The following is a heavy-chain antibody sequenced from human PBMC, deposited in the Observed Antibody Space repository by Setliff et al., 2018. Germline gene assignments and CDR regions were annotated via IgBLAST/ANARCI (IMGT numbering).Heavy chain of an antibody. J-gene: IGHJ6*03. V-gene: IGHV4-4*02. CDR3: ARGLEGEDYFYYMDV. D-gene: IGHD2-21*01. Sequence: SETLSLTCTVSGGSISSSNWWTWVRQPPGKGLEWSGEIYHSGSIKYNPSLKSRVNMSVDKSKNQFSLKLTSVNTADTAVYYCARGLEGEDYFYYMDVWGKGNTVTV. CDR2: IYHSGSI. CDR1: GGSISSSNW.